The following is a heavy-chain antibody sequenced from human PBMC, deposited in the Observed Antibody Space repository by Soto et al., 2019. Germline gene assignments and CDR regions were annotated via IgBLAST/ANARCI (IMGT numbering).Heavy chain of an antibody. J-gene: IGHJ5*02. CDR1: GFSVTTGGVS. V-gene: IGHV2-5*01. CDR2: IYWTDDN. D-gene: IGHD1-26*01. Sequence: QITLKESVPTLVKPTQTLTLTFTFSGFSVTTGGVSVCWIRQPPGKALEWLALIYWTDDNHYSPSLKRRLTVPKDTSNRQVVITMHTLDPVDTATYFCAHINSPVSGRYSWLDLRGQGTLITVSS. CDR3: AHINSPVSGRYSWLDL.